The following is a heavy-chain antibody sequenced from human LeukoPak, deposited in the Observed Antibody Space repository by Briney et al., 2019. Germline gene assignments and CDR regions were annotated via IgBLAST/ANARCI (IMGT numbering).Heavy chain of an antibody. V-gene: IGHV4-31*03. CDR2: ISYSGST. CDR1: GGSISSGGYY. CDR3: ARAEILYYDSSGYFNWFDP. J-gene: IGHJ5*02. D-gene: IGHD3-22*01. Sequence: SQTLSLTCTVSGGSISSGGYYWSWIRQHPGKGLEWIGYISYSGSTYYNPSLKSRVTISVDTSKNQFSLKLSSVTAADTAVYYCARAEILYYDSSGYFNWFDPWGQGTLVTVSS.